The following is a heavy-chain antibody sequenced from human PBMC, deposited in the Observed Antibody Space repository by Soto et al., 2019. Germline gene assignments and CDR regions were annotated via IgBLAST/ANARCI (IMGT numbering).Heavy chain of an antibody. CDR1: GGSISIGAYS. Sequence: SETLSLTCTVSGGSISIGAYSWKWIGQHPGKGLEWIGYIYHSGSTYYNPSLQSRVTISVDTSKNQFSLKVISVTAADTAVYYCAREEAASTERWSDPSGQGTLVTLSS. J-gene: IGHJ5*02. CDR2: IYHSGST. D-gene: IGHD6-13*01. CDR3: AREEAASTERWSDP. V-gene: IGHV4-31*03.